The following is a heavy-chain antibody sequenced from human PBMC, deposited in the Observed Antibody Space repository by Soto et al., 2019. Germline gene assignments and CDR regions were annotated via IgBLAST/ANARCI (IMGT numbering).Heavy chain of an antibody. CDR2: ISAYNGNT. CDR1: GYTFSSYG. D-gene: IGHD6-13*01. Sequence: QVQLVQSGAEVKKPGASVKVSCKASGYTFSSYGISWVRRAPGQGLEWMGWISAYNGNTRYAQKVQGRVTMTTDTSTSTVYMELRSLTSDDTAVYYCARERDDISWSSSESLQHWGQGTLLTVSS. J-gene: IGHJ1*01. CDR3: ARERDDISWSSSESLQH. V-gene: IGHV1-18*04.